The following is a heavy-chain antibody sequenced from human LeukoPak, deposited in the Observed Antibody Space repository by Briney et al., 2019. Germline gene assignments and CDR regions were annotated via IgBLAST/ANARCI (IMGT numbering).Heavy chain of an antibody. Sequence: SETLSFTCAVSGYSISSGYYWGWIRQPPGKGLEWIGSIYHSGSTYYNPSLKSRVTISVDTSKNQFSLKLSSVTAADTAVYYCARGLWFGESVGAFDIWGQGTMVTVSS. CDR1: GYSISSGYY. V-gene: IGHV4-38-2*01. D-gene: IGHD3-10*01. CDR3: ARGLWFGESVGAFDI. J-gene: IGHJ3*02. CDR2: IYHSGST.